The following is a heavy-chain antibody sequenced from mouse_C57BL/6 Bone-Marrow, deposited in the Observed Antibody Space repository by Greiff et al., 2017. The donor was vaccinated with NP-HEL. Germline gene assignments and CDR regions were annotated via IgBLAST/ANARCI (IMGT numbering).Heavy chain of an antibody. Sequence: QVQLKQPGAELVMPGASVKLSCTASGYTFTSYWMHWVKQRPGQGLEWIGEIDPSDSYTNYNQKFKGKSTLTVDKSSSTAYMQLSSLTSEDSAVYYCARGRYEWYFDVWGTGTTVTVSS. CDR1: GYTFTSYW. J-gene: IGHJ1*03. CDR3: ARGRYEWYFDV. D-gene: IGHD2-12*01. V-gene: IGHV1-69*01. CDR2: IDPSDSYT.